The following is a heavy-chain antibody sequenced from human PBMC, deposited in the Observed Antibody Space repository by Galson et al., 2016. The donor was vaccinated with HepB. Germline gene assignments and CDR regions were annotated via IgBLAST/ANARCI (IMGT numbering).Heavy chain of an antibody. Sequence: ATLSLTCTVSGGSIRRSYWSWLRHPPGKGLEWIGYIHSSGSSNYNPSLKSRVTISVDTSKNQFSLKLSSVTGAGTAVYYGAREYVGLHLAARNQPLFDYWGQGTLVTVSS. CDR3: AREYVGLHLAARNQPLFDY. CDR2: IHSSGSS. V-gene: IGHV4-59*01. CDR1: GGSIRRSY. J-gene: IGHJ4*02. D-gene: IGHD6-6*01.